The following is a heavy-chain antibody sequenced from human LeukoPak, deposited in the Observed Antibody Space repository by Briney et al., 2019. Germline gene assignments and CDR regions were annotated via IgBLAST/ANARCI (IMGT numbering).Heavy chain of an antibody. J-gene: IGHJ3*02. CDR2: IISKPNSYAT. Sequence: QTGGSLRLSCAASGFTFSGSAMHWVRQASGKGLEWVGRIISKPNSYATAYAASVKGRFTISRDDSKNTAYLQMNSLKTEDTAVYYCSRHILLWFGEPTYDAFDIWGQGTMVTVSS. CDR3: SRHILLWFGEPTYDAFDI. D-gene: IGHD3-10*01. V-gene: IGHV3-73*01. CDR1: GFTFSGSA.